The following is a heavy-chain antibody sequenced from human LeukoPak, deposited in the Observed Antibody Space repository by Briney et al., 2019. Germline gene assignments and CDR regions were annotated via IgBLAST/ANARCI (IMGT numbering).Heavy chain of an antibody. CDR2: INPSGDNT. J-gene: IGHJ4*02. CDR3: ARDMDSGPDFFDY. CDR1: GYTFTNNF. D-gene: IGHD1-26*01. V-gene: IGHV1-46*01. Sequence: ASVKVSCKASGYTFTNNFMHWVRQAPGQGLEWMGIINPSGDNTWYAQKFQGRVTMTRDMATSTDYMEVSSLRSDDTAVYYCARDMDSGPDFFDYWGLGTLVTVSS.